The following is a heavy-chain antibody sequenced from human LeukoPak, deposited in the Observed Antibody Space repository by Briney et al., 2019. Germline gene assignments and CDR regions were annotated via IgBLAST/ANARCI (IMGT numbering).Heavy chain of an antibody. CDR2: IYYSGST. Sequence: SETLSLTCTVSGVSITSHYWSWIRQTPGKGLESIGYIYYSGSTNYNPSLKSRVTISVDTSKNQFALKLSSVTAADTAVYYCARGIHYYDTINAWYFDIWGRGTLVTVSS. CDR1: GVSITSHY. J-gene: IGHJ2*01. V-gene: IGHV4-59*11. D-gene: IGHD3-22*01. CDR3: ARGIHYYDTINAWYFDI.